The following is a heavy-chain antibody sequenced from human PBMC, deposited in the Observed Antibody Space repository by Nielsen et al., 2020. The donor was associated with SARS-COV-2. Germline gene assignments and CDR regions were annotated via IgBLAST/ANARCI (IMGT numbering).Heavy chain of an antibody. CDR1: GFTFSSYG. CDR3: ASELVPGYYGMDV. CDR2: IWYDGSNK. D-gene: IGHD6-13*01. V-gene: IGHV3-33*01. Sequence: SCAASGFTFSSYGMHWVRQAPGKGLEWVAVIWYDGSNKYYADSVKGRFTISRDNSKNTLYLQMNSLRAEDTAVYYCASELVPGYYGMDVWGQGTTVTVSS. J-gene: IGHJ6*02.